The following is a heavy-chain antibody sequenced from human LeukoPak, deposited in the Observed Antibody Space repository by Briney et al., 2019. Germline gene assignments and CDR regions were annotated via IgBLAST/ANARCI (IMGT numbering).Heavy chain of an antibody. CDR3: ARVSWWRASTGLDLGY. Sequence: ASVKVSCKASGGTFSSYAISWVRQAPGQGLEWMGGIIPIFGTANYAQKFQGRVTITADESTSTAYMELSSLRSEDTAVYYCARVSWWRASTGLDLGYWGQGTLVTVSS. CDR1: GGTFSSYA. J-gene: IGHJ4*02. V-gene: IGHV1-69*13. CDR2: IIPIFGTA. D-gene: IGHD6-25*01.